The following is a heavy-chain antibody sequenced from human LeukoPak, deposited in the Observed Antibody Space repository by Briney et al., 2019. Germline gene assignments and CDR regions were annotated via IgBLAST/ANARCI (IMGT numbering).Heavy chain of an antibody. V-gene: IGHV3-30*18. J-gene: IGHJ4*02. Sequence: GGSLRLSCAASGFTFSSYGMHWVRQAPGKGLEWVAVISYDGSNKYYADSVKGRFTISRDNSKNTLYLQMNSLRAEDTAVYYCAKDSEGSSGYYFGCWGQGTLVTVSS. CDR3: AKDSEGSSGYYFGC. CDR1: GFTFSSYG. CDR2: ISYDGSNK. D-gene: IGHD3-22*01.